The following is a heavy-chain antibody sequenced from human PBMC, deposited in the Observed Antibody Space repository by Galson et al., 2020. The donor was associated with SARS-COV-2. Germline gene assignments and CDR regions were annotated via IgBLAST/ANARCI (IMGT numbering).Heavy chain of an antibody. CDR3: TRNPKSVGSTSDY. CDR2: ISLYNGHK. V-gene: IGHV1-18*04. D-gene: IGHD2-15*01. J-gene: IGHJ4*02. CDR1: GYTFSRDG. Sequence: ASVKVSCKASGYTFSRDGISWVRQAPGQGLEWMGWISLYNGHKNYGQKFQGRITLTTDTDTSTSTTYMELGSLRSDDTAVYYCTRNPKSVGSTSDYWGQGTLVTVSS.